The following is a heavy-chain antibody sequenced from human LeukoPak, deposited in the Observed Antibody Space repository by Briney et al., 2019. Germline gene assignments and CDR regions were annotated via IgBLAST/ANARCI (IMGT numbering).Heavy chain of an antibody. J-gene: IGHJ6*02. CDR3: ARGDWFAVTTSYYYYYGMDV. V-gene: IGHV1-69*04. D-gene: IGHD4-17*01. CDR1: GGTFSSYA. Sequence: SVKVSCKASGGTFSSYAISWVRQAPGQGLEWMGRIIPTLGIANYAQKFQGRVTITADKSTSTAYMELSSLRSEDTAVYYCARGDWFAVTTSYYYYYGMDVWGQGTTVTVSS. CDR2: IIPTLGIA.